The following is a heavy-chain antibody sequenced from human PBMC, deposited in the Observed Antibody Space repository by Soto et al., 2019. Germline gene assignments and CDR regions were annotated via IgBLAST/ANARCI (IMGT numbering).Heavy chain of an antibody. CDR3: ARVGKSNWFAP. Sequence: SETLSLTCTVSGGSISSGGYYWSWIRQHPGKGLEWIGYIYYSGSTYYNPSLKSRVTISVDTSKNQFSLKLSSVTAADTAVYYCARVGKSNWFAPWGQGTLVTVSS. CDR2: IYYSGST. J-gene: IGHJ5*02. CDR1: GGSISSGGYY. V-gene: IGHV4-31*03.